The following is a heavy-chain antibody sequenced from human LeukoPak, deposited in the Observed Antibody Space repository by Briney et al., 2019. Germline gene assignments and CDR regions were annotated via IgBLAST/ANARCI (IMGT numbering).Heavy chain of an antibody. CDR3: ARDDSSIAAAGNYFDY. CDR2: IWYDGSNK. J-gene: IGHJ4*02. CDR1: GFTFSNYG. Sequence: GRSLRLSCAASGFTFSNYGMHWVRQAPGKGLEWVAVIWYDGSNKYYADSVKGRFTISRDNSKNTLYLQMNSLRAEDTAVYYCARDDSSIAAAGNYFDYWGQGTLVTVSS. V-gene: IGHV3-33*01. D-gene: IGHD6-13*01.